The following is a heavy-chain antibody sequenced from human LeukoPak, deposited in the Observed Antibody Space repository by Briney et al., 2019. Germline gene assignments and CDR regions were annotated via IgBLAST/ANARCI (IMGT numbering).Heavy chain of an antibody. D-gene: IGHD3-3*01. CDR1: GFTFDDYG. J-gene: IGHJ6*03. Sequence: GSLRLSCAASGFTFDDYGMSWIRQPPGKGLEWIGYIYYSGSTNYNPSLKSRVTISVDTSKNQFSLKLSSVTAADTAVYYCARGSSYYDFWSGYYTDDFYYYYMDVWGKGTTVTVSS. V-gene: IGHV4-59*01. CDR3: ARGSSYYDFWSGYYTDDFYYYYMDV. CDR2: IYYSGST.